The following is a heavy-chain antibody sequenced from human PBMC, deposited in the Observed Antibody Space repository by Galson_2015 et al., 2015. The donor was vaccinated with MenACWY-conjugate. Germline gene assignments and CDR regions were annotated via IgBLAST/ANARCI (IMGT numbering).Heavy chain of an antibody. CDR2: IYYSGST. CDR1: GGSISSSSYY. CDR3: ARDAPAAGILDY. Sequence: ETLSLTCTVSGGSISSSSYYWGWIRQPPGKGLEWIGSIYYSGSTYYNPSLKSRVTISVDTSKNQFSLKLSSVTAADTAVYYCARDAPAAGILDYWGQGTLVTVSS. V-gene: IGHV4-39*07. J-gene: IGHJ4*02. D-gene: IGHD6-13*01.